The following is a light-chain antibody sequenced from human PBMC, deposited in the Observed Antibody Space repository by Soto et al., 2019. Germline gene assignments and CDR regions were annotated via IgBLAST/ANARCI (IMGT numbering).Light chain of an antibody. CDR1: SSNIGAGYD. J-gene: IGLJ3*02. CDR3: QSYDTTVSGWV. V-gene: IGLV1-40*01. Sequence: QSVLTQPPSVSGALGPRVTISCTGSSSNIGAGYDLHWYQHLPGPATKLLIFVYTNRPSGVPDRFSGSKSGTSASLAINGLQAEDEADYYCQSYDTTVSGWVFGGGTKLTVL. CDR2: VYT.